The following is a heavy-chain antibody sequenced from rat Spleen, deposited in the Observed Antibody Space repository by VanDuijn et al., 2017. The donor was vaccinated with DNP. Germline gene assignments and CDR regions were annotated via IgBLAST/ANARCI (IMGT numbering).Heavy chain of an antibody. CDR1: GFTFSDYD. Sequence: EVQLVESGGGFVQPGRSLKVSCAVSGFTFSDYDMAWVRQAPTKGLEWVASISSSGSSTYYRDSVKGRFTVSRDNAKSILYLQMDSLRSEDTATYYCVRRSNDGGPPAYWGQGTLVTVSS. J-gene: IGHJ3*01. V-gene: IGHV5-25*01. CDR2: ISSSGSST. D-gene: IGHD1-11*01. CDR3: VRRSNDGGPPAY.